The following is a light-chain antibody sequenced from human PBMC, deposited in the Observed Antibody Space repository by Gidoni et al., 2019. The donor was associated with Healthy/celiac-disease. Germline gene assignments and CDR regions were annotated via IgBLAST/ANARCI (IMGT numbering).Light chain of an antibody. Sequence: DIALTQSPGTLSLSPGERATLSCRASQSVSSSYLAWYQQKPGQAHRLLIYGASSRATGIPDRFSGSGSGTDFTLTISRLDPEDFAVYYCQQYGSSPLTFGGGTKVEIK. CDR2: GAS. V-gene: IGKV3-20*01. J-gene: IGKJ4*01. CDR1: QSVSSSY. CDR3: QQYGSSPLT.